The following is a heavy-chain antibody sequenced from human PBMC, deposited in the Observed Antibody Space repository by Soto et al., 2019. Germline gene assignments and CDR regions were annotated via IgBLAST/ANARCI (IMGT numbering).Heavy chain of an antibody. D-gene: IGHD3-3*01. CDR1: GYTLTTYA. J-gene: IGHJ3*02. CDR2: INSGNGDT. Sequence: SVKGSFRASGYTLTTYAMHWVRQAPGQRLEWMGWINSGNGDTIYSQKFQGRVTLTRDTSASTAYMELSSLRSEDTAVYYCARPGVAYDAFDIWGQGTMVTV. CDR3: ARPGVAYDAFDI. V-gene: IGHV1-3*04.